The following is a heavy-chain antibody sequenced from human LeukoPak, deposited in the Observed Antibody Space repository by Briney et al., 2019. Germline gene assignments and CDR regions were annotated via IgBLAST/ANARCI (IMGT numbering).Heavy chain of an antibody. J-gene: IGHJ2*01. CDR3: AKRPTYYYDSSGSGYFDL. CDR1: GFTFSYYA. CDR2: ISGSGGST. V-gene: IGHV3-23*01. Sequence: PGGSLRLSCAASGFTFSYYAMSWVRQAPGKGLEWVSVISGSGGSTYYADSVKGRFTISRDNSKNTLYLQMNSLRAEDTAVYYCAKRPTYYYDSSGSGYFDLWGRGTLVTVSS. D-gene: IGHD3-22*01.